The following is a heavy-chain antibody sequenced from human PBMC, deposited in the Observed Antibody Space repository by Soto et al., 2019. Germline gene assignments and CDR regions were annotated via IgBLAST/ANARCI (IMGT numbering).Heavy chain of an antibody. CDR2: IIPILGIA. Sequence: QVQLVQSGAEVTKPGSSVKVSCKASGGTFSSYTISWVRQAPGQGLEWMGRIIPILGIANYAQKFQGRVTITADKSTSTAYMELSSLRSEDTAVYYCARDGVEMATITYWGQGTLVTVSS. CDR3: ARDGVEMATITY. D-gene: IGHD5-12*01. J-gene: IGHJ4*02. CDR1: GGTFSSYT. V-gene: IGHV1-69*08.